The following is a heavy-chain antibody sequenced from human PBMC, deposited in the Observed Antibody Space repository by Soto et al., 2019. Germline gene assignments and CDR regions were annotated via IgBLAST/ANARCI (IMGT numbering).Heavy chain of an antibody. J-gene: IGHJ4*02. CDR1: GFTFSSYA. Sequence: PGGSLRLSCAASGFTFSSYAMNWVRQGPGKGLEWVSVISGSGGSTYYADSVKGRFTISRDNSKNTLYLQMNSLKTEDTAVYYCHDSGDLGDFWGQGTLVTVSS. CDR2: ISGSGGST. CDR3: HDSGDLGDF. V-gene: IGHV3-23*01. D-gene: IGHD3-10*01.